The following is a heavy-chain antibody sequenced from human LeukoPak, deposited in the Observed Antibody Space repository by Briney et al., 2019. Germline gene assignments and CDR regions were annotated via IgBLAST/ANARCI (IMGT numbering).Heavy chain of an antibody. CDR2: INHSGST. V-gene: IGHV4-34*01. CDR1: GGSFSGYY. CDR3: ARRAMIVVVEAPFDY. D-gene: IGHD3-22*01. J-gene: IGHJ4*02. Sequence: SETLSLTCAVYGGSFSGYYWSWIRQPPGKGLEWIGEINHSGSTNYNPSLKSRVTISVDTSKNQFSLKLSSVTAADTAVYYCARRAMIVVVEAPFDYWGQGTLVTVSS.